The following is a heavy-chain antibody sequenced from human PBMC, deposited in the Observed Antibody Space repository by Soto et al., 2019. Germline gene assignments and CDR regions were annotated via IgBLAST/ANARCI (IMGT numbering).Heavy chain of an antibody. V-gene: IGHV3-23*01. CDR3: AKNSGWFNT. Sequence: GGSLRLSCAASGFPFSSTDMTWVRQAPGKGLDWVSTIDGSGGTTYYADSVKGRFTISRDNSMNTVYLQMNSLRADDTALYYCAKNSGWFNTWGQGALVTVSS. CDR2: IDGSGGTT. CDR1: GFPFSSTD. D-gene: IGHD3-10*01. J-gene: IGHJ5*02.